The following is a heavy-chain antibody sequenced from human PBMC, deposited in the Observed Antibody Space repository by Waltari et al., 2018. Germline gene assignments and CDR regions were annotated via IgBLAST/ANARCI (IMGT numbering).Heavy chain of an antibody. D-gene: IGHD3-22*01. CDR2: ISSYSTTI. J-gene: IGHJ4*02. CDR1: GSTSRTHT. V-gene: IGHV3-48*01. Sequence: EVQLVESGGGLVQPGASLSLSCKPSGSTSRTHTMHGVRQAPGKGLEWVSFISSYSTTIYYSDSVEGRFTVSRDNDKNLLYLQMNSLRADDTAVYFCATAMYYFDSTGYYYYFDQWGPGTLVTVSS. CDR3: ATAMYYFDSTGYYYYFDQ.